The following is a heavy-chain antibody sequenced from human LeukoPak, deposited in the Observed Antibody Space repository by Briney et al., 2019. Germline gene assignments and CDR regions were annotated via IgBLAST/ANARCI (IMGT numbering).Heavy chain of an antibody. CDR3: VRAPHAMVRGVIITEFYFDY. CDR1: GLTFSSYS. V-gene: IGHV3-21*01. CDR2: ISSSSNYI. D-gene: IGHD3-10*01. Sequence: GGSLRLSCAASGLTFSSYSMNWVRQAPGKGLEWVSSISSSSNYIYYADSVKGRFTISRYNAKNSLYLQMNSLRAEDTAVYYRVRAPHAMVRGVIITEFYFDYWGQGTLVTVPS. J-gene: IGHJ4*02.